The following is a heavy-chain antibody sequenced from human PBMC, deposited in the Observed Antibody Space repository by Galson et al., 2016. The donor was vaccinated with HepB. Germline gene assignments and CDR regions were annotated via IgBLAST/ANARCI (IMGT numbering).Heavy chain of an antibody. V-gene: IGHV3-23*01. CDR2: ICGSCGDI. D-gene: IGHD2-2*03. CDR1: GFMFNNFG. J-gene: IGHJ4*02. CDR3: AIDPSHWIENPFPL. Sequence: SLRLSCAVSGFMFNNFGMTWVRQAPGKGLEWVATICGSCGDIDYADFVLGRFTISRDHSKNTLSLQMNSLKADDTAIYYCAIDPSHWIENPFPLCGQGTLVTVSS.